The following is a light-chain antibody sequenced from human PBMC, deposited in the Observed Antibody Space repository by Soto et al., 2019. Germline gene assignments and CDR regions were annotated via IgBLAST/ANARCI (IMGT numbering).Light chain of an antibody. Sequence: DIQMTQSPSSLSASVGDRVTITCRASQSISSYLNWYQQKPGKAPKLLIYAASSLQSGVPSRFSGGRSWTDFTLTISSLQPEDFATYYCQQMYSTPQTFGQGTKLEIK. V-gene: IGKV1-39*01. CDR3: QQMYSTPQT. CDR2: AAS. J-gene: IGKJ2*01. CDR1: QSISSY.